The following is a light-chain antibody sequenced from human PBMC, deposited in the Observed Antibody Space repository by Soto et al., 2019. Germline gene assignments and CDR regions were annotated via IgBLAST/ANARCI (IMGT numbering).Light chain of an antibody. Sequence: QSALTQPPSVSGSPGQSITISCTGTSSDVGGYNYVSWYQQHPGTAPKLMIYDVSNRPSGVSNRFSGSKSGTTASLTISGLQAEDEADYYCSSYTSSSTLYVFGTGTKLTVL. CDR3: SSYTSSSTLYV. CDR1: SSDVGGYNY. V-gene: IGLV2-14*01. J-gene: IGLJ1*01. CDR2: DVS.